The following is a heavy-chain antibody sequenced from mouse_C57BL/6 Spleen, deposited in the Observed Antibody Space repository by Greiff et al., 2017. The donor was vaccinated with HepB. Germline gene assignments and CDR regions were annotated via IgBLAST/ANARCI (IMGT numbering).Heavy chain of an antibody. CDR1: GYTFTSYW. D-gene: IGHD1-1*01. CDR2: INPSSGYT. Sequence: QVQLQQSGAELAKPGASVKLSCKASGYTFTSYWMLWVKQRPGQGLEWIGYINPSSGYTKYNQKFKDKATLTADKSSSTAYMQLSSLTYEDSAVYCCARWYTTVVAPGWFAYWGQGTLVTVSA. CDR3: ARWYTTVVAPGWFAY. V-gene: IGHV1-7*01. J-gene: IGHJ3*01.